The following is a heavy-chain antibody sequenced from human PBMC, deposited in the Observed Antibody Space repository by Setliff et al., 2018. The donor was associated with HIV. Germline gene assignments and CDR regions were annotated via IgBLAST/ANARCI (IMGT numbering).Heavy chain of an antibody. CDR2: ISSSGTTI. J-gene: IGHJ4*02. Sequence: LRLSCAASGFTFSDYYMSWIRQSPGKGLEWISYISSSGTTIYYADSVKGRFTISRDNAKNSLYLEMNSLRAEETAVYYCARDLRSSHGSPNYFDYWGRGALVTVSS. CDR3: ARDLRSSHGSPNYFDY. CDR1: GFTFSDYY. D-gene: IGHD2-15*01. V-gene: IGHV3-11*04.